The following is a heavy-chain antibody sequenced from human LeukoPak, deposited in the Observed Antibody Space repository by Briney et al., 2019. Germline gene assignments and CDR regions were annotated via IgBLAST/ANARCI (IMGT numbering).Heavy chain of an antibody. J-gene: IGHJ5*02. Sequence: GGSLRLSCAASGFTFSDYYMSWIRQAPGKGLEWVSYISSSGSTIYYADSVKGRFTISRDNAKNSLYLQMNSLRAEDTAVYYCATWVTMVRGVIANWFDPWGQGTLVTVSS. V-gene: IGHV3-11*01. CDR2: ISSSGSTI. CDR1: GFTFSDYY. D-gene: IGHD3-10*01. CDR3: ATWVTMVRGVIANWFDP.